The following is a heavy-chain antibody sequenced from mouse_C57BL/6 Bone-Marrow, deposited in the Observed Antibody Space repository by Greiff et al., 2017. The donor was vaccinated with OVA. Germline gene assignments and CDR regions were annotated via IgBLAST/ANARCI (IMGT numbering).Heavy chain of an antibody. J-gene: IGHJ3*01. D-gene: IGHD1-1*01. Sequence: VQLQQSGAELVRPGASVKLSCTASGFNIKDYYMHWVKQRPEQGLEWIGRIDPEDGDTEYAPKFQGKATMTADTSSNTAYLQLSSLTSEDTAVYYCTTHYYGSRGAWFAYWGQGTLVTVSA. CDR2: IDPEDGDT. V-gene: IGHV14-1*01. CDR3: TTHYYGSRGAWFAY. CDR1: GFNIKDYY.